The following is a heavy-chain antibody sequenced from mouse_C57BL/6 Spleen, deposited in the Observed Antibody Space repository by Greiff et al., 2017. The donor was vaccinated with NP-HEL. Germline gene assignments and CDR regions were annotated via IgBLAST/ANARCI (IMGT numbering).Heavy chain of an antibody. CDR2: IHPSDSDT. CDR3: AIYYSNGYAMDY. CDR1: GHTFTSYW. V-gene: IGHV1-74*01. Sequence: VQLQQPGAELVKPGASVKVSCKASGHTFTSYWMHWVKQRPGQGLEWIGRIHPSDSDTNYNQKFEGKATLTVDKSSSTAYMQLSSLTSEDSAVYYCAIYYSNGYAMDYWGQGTSVTVSS. J-gene: IGHJ4*01. D-gene: IGHD2-5*01.